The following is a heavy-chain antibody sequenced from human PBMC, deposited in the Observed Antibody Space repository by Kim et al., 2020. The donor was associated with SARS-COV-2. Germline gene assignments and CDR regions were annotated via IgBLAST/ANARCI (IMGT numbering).Heavy chain of an antibody. CDR2: ISDNGGGT. D-gene: IGHD6-19*01. J-gene: IGHJ4*02. Sequence: GGSLRLSCVASGFTFTSYAMSWVRQAPGKGLEWVSAISDNGGGTYYGDSVKGRFTISRDNSKNTLYLQMNSLRAEDTAVYYCAKVTWDGLEDYWGQGTLV. CDR3: AKVTWDGLEDY. CDR1: GFTFTSYA. V-gene: IGHV3-23*01.